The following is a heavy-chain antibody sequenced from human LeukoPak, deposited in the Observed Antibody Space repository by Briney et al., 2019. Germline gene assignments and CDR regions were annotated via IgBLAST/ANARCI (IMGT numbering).Heavy chain of an antibody. CDR3: ARDGTTVTTGNAFDI. CDR2: IKQDGSEK. V-gene: IGHV3-7*03. Sequence: GGSLRLSCAASGFTFSSYWMSWVRQAPGKGLEWVANIKQDGSEKYSVDSVKGRFTISRDNAKNSLYLQMNSLRAEDTAVYYCARDGTTVTTGNAFDIWGQGTMVTVSS. CDR1: GFTFSSYW. J-gene: IGHJ3*02. D-gene: IGHD4-17*01.